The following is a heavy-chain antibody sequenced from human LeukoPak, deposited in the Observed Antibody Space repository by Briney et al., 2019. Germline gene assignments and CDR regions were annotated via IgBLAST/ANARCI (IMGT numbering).Heavy chain of an antibody. J-gene: IGHJ4*02. CDR2: IYYTGTT. Sequence: SQTLFLTCTVSGATISSGGYYWSWIRQHPGKGLEWIGYIYYTGTTYYNPSLKSRVTLSVDTSKNQFSLKMSSVTAADTALYYCARANPDYGDYVFDLWGQGTLVTVSS. V-gene: IGHV4-31*03. CDR1: GATISSGGYY. D-gene: IGHD4-17*01. CDR3: ARANPDYGDYVFDL.